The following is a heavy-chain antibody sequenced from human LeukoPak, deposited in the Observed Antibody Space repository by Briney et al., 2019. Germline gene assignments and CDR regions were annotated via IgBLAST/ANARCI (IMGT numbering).Heavy chain of an antibody. CDR3: ARVVTAAGPWQYYCMDV. Sequence: KPGGSLRLSCAASGSTFSSYSMNWVRQAPGKGLEWVSSISSSSSYIYYADSVKGRFTISRDNAKNSLYLQMNSLRAEDTAVYYRARVVTAAGPWQYYCMDVWGKGTTVTVSS. J-gene: IGHJ6*04. CDR2: ISSSSSYI. D-gene: IGHD6-13*01. V-gene: IGHV3-21*01. CDR1: GSTFSSYS.